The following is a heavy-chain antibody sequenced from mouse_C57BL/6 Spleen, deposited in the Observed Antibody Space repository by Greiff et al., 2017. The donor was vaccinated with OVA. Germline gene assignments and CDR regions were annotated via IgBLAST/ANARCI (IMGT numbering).Heavy chain of an antibody. D-gene: IGHD1-1*01. V-gene: IGHV1-74*01. CDR2: IHPSDSDT. Sequence: QVQLQQPGAELVKPGASVKVSCKASGYTFTSYWMHWVKQRPGQGLEWIGRIHPSDSDTNYNQKFKGKATLTVDKSSSTAYMQLSSLTSEDSAVYYCAIDYYYGSSYWYFDVWGTGTTVTVSS. CDR3: AIDYYYGSSYWYFDV. J-gene: IGHJ1*03. CDR1: GYTFTSYW.